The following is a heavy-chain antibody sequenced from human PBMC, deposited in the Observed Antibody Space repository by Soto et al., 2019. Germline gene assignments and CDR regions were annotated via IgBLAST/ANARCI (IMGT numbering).Heavy chain of an antibody. CDR2: INTGNGNT. CDR1: GYTFTMYE. D-gene: IGHD3-10*01. Sequence: QVQLVQSGAEVKKPGASVKVSCKASGYTFTMYEMHWVRQAPGERLEWMGRINTGNGNTRYSQKVQGRVTITRATSASTVYMELSSLRSEDTAAYYCARDVTLVRGVTHAFDIWGQGTMGTVSS. CDR3: ARDVTLVRGVTHAFDI. V-gene: IGHV1-3*04. J-gene: IGHJ3*02.